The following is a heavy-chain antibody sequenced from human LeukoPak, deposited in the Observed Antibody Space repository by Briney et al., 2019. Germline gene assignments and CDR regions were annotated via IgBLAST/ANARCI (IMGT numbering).Heavy chain of an antibody. Sequence: GGSLRLSCAASGFTFSSYAMSWVRQAPGKGLEWVSAISGSGGSTYYADSVKGRFTISRDNSKNTLYLQMNSLRAEDTAVYYCIVVVVAATLDYWGRGTLVTVSS. CDR2: ISGSGGST. D-gene: IGHD2-15*01. CDR3: IVVVVAATLDY. V-gene: IGHV3-23*01. CDR1: GFTFSSYA. J-gene: IGHJ4*02.